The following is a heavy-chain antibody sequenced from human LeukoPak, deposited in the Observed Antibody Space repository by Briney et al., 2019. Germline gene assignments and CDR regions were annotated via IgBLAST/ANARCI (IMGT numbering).Heavy chain of an antibody. CDR1: GFTFSSYW. CDR2: IKEDGSEK. Sequence: SGGSLRLSCAASGFTFSSYWMSWVRQAPGKGLEWVANIKEDGSEKCYVDSVKGRFSISRDNAKNSLYLQMNSLGAEDTAVYYCARDPEDNWNDNDCWGQGTLVTVSS. J-gene: IGHJ4*02. V-gene: IGHV3-7*01. CDR3: ARDPEDNWNDNDC. D-gene: IGHD1-20*01.